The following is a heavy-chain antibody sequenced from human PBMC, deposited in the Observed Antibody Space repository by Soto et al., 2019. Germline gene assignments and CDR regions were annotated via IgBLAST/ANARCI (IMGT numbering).Heavy chain of an antibody. V-gene: IGHV4-59*01. D-gene: IGHD2-15*01. CDR3: ARGGWPSTYYYYYMDV. J-gene: IGHJ6*03. CDR1: GGSISSYY. CDR2: IYYSGST. Sequence: SETLSLTCTVSGGSISSYYWSWIRQPPGKGLEWIGYIYYSGSTNYNPSLKSRVTISVDTSKNQFSLKLSSVTAADTAVYYCARGGWPSTYYYYYMDVWGKGTTVTVSS.